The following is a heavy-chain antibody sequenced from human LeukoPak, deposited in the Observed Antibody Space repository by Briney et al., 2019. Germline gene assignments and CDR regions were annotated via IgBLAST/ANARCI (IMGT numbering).Heavy chain of an antibody. D-gene: IGHD2-2*01. CDR3: VRRYCSSTSCHYFDY. J-gene: IGHJ4*02. CDR1: VYTFTSYD. CDR2: LNPNSGNT. Sequence: VASVKVSCKASVYTFTSYDINWVRQATGQGLEWMGWLNPNSGNTGYAQKFQGRVTMTRNTSISTAYMELSSLRSEDTAVYYCVRRYCSSTSCHYFDYWGQGTLVTVSS. V-gene: IGHV1-8*01.